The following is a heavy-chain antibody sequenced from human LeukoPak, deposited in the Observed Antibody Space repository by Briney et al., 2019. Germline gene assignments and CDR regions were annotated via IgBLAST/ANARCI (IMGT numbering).Heavy chain of an antibody. J-gene: IGHJ4*02. Sequence: GGSLRLSCAASGFTFSSYSMNWVRQAPGKGLEWVSYISSSSSTIYYADSVKGRFTISRDNAKNSLYLQMNSLRAEDTAVYYCARGGDFWSGYYRSLDYWGQGTLVTVSS. CDR2: ISSSSSTI. D-gene: IGHD3-3*01. V-gene: IGHV3-48*01. CDR1: GFTFSSYS. CDR3: ARGGDFWSGYYRSLDY.